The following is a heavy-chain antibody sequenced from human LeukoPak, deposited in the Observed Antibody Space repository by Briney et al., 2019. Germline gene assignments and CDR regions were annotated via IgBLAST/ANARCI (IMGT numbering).Heavy chain of an antibody. CDR2: IYTSGST. CDR1: GGSISSYY. CDR3: ARSPVGRYCSSTSCYHYYYHYYYMDV. D-gene: IGHD2-2*01. V-gene: IGHV4-4*07. Sequence: PSETLSLTCTVSGGSISSYYWSWIRQPAGKGLEWIGRIYTSGSTNYNPSLKSRVTMSVDTSKNQFSLKLSSVTAADTAVYYCARSPVGRYCSSTSCYHYYYHYYYMDVWGKRTTVTVSS. J-gene: IGHJ6*03.